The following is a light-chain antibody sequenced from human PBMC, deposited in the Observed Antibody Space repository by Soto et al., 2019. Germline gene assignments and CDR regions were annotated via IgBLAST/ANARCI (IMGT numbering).Light chain of an antibody. CDR1: QSISNY. CDR2: AAT. CDR3: QQGYSTLAIN. J-gene: IGKJ5*01. V-gene: IGKV1-39*01. Sequence: DIQMTQSPSSLSASVGDRVTITCRASQSISNYLNWYQQKPGKAPKLLIYAATSLQSGVRSRFCGGRSGTDFTHTISSLQPEDFATYYCQQGYSTLAINFGQGTRLEIK.